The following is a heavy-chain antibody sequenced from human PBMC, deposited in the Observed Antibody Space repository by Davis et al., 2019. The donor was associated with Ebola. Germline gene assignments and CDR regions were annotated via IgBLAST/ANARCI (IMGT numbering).Heavy chain of an antibody. J-gene: IGHJ4*02. CDR2: ISTYNGNR. V-gene: IGHV1-18*01. CDR1: GYTFTSHG. Sequence: ASVKVSCKASGYTFTSHGISWVRQAPGQGLEWMGWISTYNGNRKYAQNVQGRVPMTTDTSTSIAYMELRSLRSDDTAVYYCARDHIGVAGSLDYWGQGSLVTVSS. CDR3: ARDHIGVAGSLDY. D-gene: IGHD6-19*01.